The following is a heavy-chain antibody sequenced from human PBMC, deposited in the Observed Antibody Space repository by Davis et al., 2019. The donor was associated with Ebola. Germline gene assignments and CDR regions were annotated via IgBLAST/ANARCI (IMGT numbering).Heavy chain of an antibody. CDR3: AKDCSSTSWDY. D-gene: IGHD2-2*01. Sequence: GESLKISCAASGFTFSSYGMHWVRQAPGKGLEWVAVIWYDGSNKYYADSVKGRFTISRDNSKNTLYLQMNSLRAEDTAVYYCAKDCSSTSWDYWGQGTLVTVSS. CDR1: GFTFSSYG. CDR2: IWYDGSNK. J-gene: IGHJ4*02. V-gene: IGHV3-33*06.